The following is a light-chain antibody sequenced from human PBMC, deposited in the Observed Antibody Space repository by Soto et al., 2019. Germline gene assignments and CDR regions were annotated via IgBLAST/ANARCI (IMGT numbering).Light chain of an antibody. CDR3: QQYGSSPPYT. CDR1: QRVSSSY. J-gene: IGKJ2*01. Sequence: EIVLTQSPGTLSLSPGERATLSCRARQRVSSSYLAWYQQKPVQAPRLLIYGASSRATGIPDRFSGSGSETDFTRLISRLEPEDFAVYDCQQYGSSPPYTFGQGTKLEIK. V-gene: IGKV3-20*01. CDR2: GAS.